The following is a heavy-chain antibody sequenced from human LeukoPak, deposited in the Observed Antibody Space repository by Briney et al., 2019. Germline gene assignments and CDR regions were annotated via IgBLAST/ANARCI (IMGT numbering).Heavy chain of an antibody. V-gene: IGHV4-59*11. Sequence: SETLSLTCTVSGGSISSHYWSWIRQPPGKGLEWIGYIYYSGSTNYNPSLKSRVTISVDTSKNQFSLKLSSVTAADTALYYCARGAPYGDYVFDYWGQGTLVTVSS. J-gene: IGHJ4*02. CDR1: GGSISSHY. CDR3: ARGAPYGDYVFDY. CDR2: IYYSGST. D-gene: IGHD4-17*01.